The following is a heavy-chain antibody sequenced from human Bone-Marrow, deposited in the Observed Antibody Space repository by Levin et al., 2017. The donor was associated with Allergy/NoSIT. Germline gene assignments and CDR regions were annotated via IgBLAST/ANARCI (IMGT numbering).Heavy chain of an antibody. Sequence: GGSLRLSCAASGFTFSSYSMNWVRQAPGKGLEWVSSISSSSSYIYYADSVKGRFTISRDNAKNSLYLQMNSLRAEDTAVYYCARERRSSSRDAFDIWGQGTMVTVSS. CDR2: ISSSSSYI. CDR1: GFTFSSYS. J-gene: IGHJ3*02. D-gene: IGHD2-2*01. V-gene: IGHV3-21*01. CDR3: ARERRSSSRDAFDI.